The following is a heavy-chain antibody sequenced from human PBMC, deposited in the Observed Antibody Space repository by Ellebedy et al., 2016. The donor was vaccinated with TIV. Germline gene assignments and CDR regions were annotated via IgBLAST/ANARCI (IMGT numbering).Heavy chain of an antibody. J-gene: IGHJ4*02. CDR3: VRGANDWYGMDY. CDR1: GFTFSSYA. D-gene: IGHD3-9*01. Sequence: GESLKISCAASGFTFSSYAMSWVRQAPGEGLVWVSRVNPDGYTNYEDSVKGRFTISRDNGKNTLYLQMSSLTVDDTAVYYCVRGANDWYGMDYWGQGTLVTVSS. V-gene: IGHV3-23*01. CDR2: VNPDGYT.